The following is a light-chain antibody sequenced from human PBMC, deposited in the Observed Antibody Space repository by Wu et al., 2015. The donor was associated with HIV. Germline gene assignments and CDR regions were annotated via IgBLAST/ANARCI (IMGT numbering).Light chain of an antibody. CDR3: QHYANWPPGLT. CDR2: GAS. Sequence: EIVLTQSPGTLSLSPGERATLSCRASQSVSSSYLAWYQQKPGQAPRLLIYGASSRATGIPDRFSGSGSGTEFTLTISSVQSEDVAVYYCQHYANWPPGLTFGGGTQVEI. CDR1: QSVSSSY. V-gene: IGKV3-20*01. J-gene: IGKJ4*01.